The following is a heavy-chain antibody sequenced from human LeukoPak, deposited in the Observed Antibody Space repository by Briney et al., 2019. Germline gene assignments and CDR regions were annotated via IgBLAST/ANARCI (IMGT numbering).Heavy chain of an antibody. D-gene: IGHD1-26*01. CDR1: GFTFSSYG. Sequence: PGGSLRLSCAASGFTFSSYGMSWVRQAPGKGLEWVSAISGSGGSTYYADSVKGRFTISRDNSKNTLYLLMNSLRAEDTAIYYCARDPYNGNYGDSYYYYMDVWGKGTTVTISS. V-gene: IGHV3-23*01. J-gene: IGHJ6*03. CDR2: ISGSGGST. CDR3: ARDPYNGNYGDSYYYYMDV.